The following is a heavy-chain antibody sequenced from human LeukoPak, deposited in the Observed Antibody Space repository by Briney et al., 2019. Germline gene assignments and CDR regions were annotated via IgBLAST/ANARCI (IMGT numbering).Heavy chain of an antibody. D-gene: IGHD6-13*01. J-gene: IGHJ4*02. Sequence: GGSLRLSCAVSGFTLEYYVIQWVRQAPGKGLEWVSGISWNSGSIGYADSVKGRFTISRDNAKISLYLQMNSLRAEDTALYDCSNDCAVLYSSSCPDYWGQGTLVTVSS. CDR1: GFTLEYYV. CDR3: SNDCAVLYSSSCPDY. CDR2: ISWNSGSI. V-gene: IGHV3-9*01.